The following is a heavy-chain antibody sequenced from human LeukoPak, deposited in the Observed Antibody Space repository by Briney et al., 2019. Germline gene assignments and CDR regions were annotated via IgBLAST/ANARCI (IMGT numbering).Heavy chain of an antibody. D-gene: IGHD6-13*01. CDR3: ARGDMYSSSWYYYYYYMDV. CDR2: IIPIFGTA. Sequence: ASVKVSCKASGGTFSSYAISWVRQAPGQGLEWMGGIIPIFGTANYAQKFQGRVTITTDESTSTAYMELSSLRSEDTAVYYCARGDMYSSSWYYYYYYMDVWGKGTTVTVSS. J-gene: IGHJ6*03. CDR1: GGTFSSYA. V-gene: IGHV1-69*05.